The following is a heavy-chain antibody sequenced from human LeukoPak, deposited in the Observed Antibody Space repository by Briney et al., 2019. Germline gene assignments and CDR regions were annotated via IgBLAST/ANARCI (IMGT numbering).Heavy chain of an antibody. D-gene: IGHD3-22*01. CDR2: ISGDGGST. CDR1: GFTFDDYA. Sequence: PGGSLRLSCAASGFTFDDYAMHWVRQAPGKGLEWVSLISGDGGSTYYADSVKGRFTTSRDNSKNSLYLQMNSLRTEDTALYYCAKDADSSGYFRVFDYWGQGTLVTVSS. J-gene: IGHJ4*02. V-gene: IGHV3-43*02. CDR3: AKDADSSGYFRVFDY.